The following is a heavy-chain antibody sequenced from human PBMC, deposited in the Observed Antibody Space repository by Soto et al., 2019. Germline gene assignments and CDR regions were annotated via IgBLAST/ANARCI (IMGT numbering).Heavy chain of an antibody. CDR2: INHSGST. Sequence: SETLSLTCAVYGGSFSGYYWSWIRQPPGKGLEWIGEINHSGSTNYNPSLKSRVTISVDTSKNQFSLKLSSVTAADTAVYYCARGRRSLEWFGPSEGINWFDPWGQGTLVTVSS. J-gene: IGHJ5*02. D-gene: IGHD3-3*01. CDR3: ARGRRSLEWFGPSEGINWFDP. CDR1: GGSFSGYY. V-gene: IGHV4-34*01.